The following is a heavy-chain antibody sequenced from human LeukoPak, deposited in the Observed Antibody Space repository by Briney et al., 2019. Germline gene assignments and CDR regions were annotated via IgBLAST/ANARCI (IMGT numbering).Heavy chain of an antibody. Sequence: GGSLRLSCAASGFTFSDEGMTWVRQAPGKGLEWVSSITSSSSYIYYADSVKGRFAISRDNAKKSLYLQMNSLRAEDTAVYYCARHRTASDYWGQGTLVTVSS. CDR2: ITSSSSYI. V-gene: IGHV3-21*01. D-gene: IGHD3-16*02. CDR1: GFTFSDEG. J-gene: IGHJ4*02. CDR3: ARHRTASDY.